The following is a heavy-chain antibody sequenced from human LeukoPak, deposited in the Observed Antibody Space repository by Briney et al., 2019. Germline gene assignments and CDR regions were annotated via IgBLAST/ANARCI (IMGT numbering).Heavy chain of an antibody. J-gene: IGHJ4*02. D-gene: IGHD5-24*01. Sequence: PGGSLRLSCAASGFTFSNYGMHWVRQAPGKGLEWVAFIRYDGSNKYHADSVKGRFTISRDDSKNTLYLQMNSLRAEDTAVYYCAKERADGYNSISGGDWGQGTLVTVSS. CDR3: AKERADGYNSISGGD. CDR1: GFTFSNYG. CDR2: IRYDGSNK. V-gene: IGHV3-30*02.